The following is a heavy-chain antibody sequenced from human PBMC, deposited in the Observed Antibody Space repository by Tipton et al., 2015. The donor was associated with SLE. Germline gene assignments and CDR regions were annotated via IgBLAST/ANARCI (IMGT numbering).Heavy chain of an antibody. J-gene: IGHJ3*02. Sequence: GSLRLSCAVSGFTFKNYWMTWIRQTPKKGLEWVANIKKDGSEKYYVDSVKGRFTISRDNAKNSLYLQMNSLRAEDTAVYYCAKSRGSRRLDYAFDIWGQGIMVTVSS. D-gene: IGHD3-16*01. V-gene: IGHV3-7*01. CDR2: IKKDGSEK. CDR3: AKSRGSRRLDYAFDI. CDR1: GFTFKNYW.